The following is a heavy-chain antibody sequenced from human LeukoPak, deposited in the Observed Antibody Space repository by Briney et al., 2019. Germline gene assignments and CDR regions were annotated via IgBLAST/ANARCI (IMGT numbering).Heavy chain of an antibody. Sequence: GASLEISCKGAGSIFTSYWIGGGRQLPGKGLEWMGIIYPGDSDTRDSPSFQGQVTISADKSISTPYLQWSSLKASDTAMYYCARHGRWLPAALDYWGQGTLVTVSS. CDR2: IYPGDSDT. CDR3: ARHGRWLPAALDY. V-gene: IGHV5-51*01. CDR1: GSIFTSYW. J-gene: IGHJ4*02. D-gene: IGHD3-22*01.